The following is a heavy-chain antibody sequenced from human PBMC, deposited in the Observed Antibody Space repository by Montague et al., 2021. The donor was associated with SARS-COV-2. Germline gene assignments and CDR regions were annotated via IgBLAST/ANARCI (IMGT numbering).Heavy chain of an antibody. CDR3: ARGPVDTAMVTHGMDV. D-gene: IGHD5-18*01. J-gene: IGHJ6*02. CDR1: GFSFSSYV. CDR2: ISHDESNK. Sequence: SLRLSCAASGFSFSSYVVHWVRQAPGKGLEWVAIISHDESNKYYADSVKGRFTISRDNSKNTLYLQMNSLRAEDSAVYYCARGPVDTAMVTHGMDVWGQGTSVSSSS. V-gene: IGHV3-30*04.